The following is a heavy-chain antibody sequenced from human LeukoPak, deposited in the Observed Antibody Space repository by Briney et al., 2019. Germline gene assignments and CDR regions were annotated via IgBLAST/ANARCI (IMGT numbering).Heavy chain of an antibody. D-gene: IGHD6-6*01. V-gene: IGHV3-74*01. Sequence: PGGSLRLSCAASGFTFSNYWMHWVRQAPGKGLVWVSLINTDGTYTAYADSVKGRFTMSRDNSKNTLYLQMNSLRAEDTAVYYCASPVGGSSSADYWGQGTMVTVSS. CDR1: GFTFSNYW. CDR3: ASPVGGSSSADY. CDR2: INTDGTYT. J-gene: IGHJ4*02.